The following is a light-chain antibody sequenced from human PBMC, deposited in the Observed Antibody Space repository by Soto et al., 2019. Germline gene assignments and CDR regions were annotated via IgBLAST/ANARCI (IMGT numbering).Light chain of an antibody. CDR1: QSVSSSY. J-gene: IGKJ1*01. CDR2: GAS. Sequence: EIVLTQSPVTLSLSPGERATLSCRASQSVSSSYLAWYQQKPGQAPKLLIYGASSRATDIPDRFSGSGTGTDFTLTISRLEPEDFAVYYCQQYDSSTRWTFAQGTTVEIK. V-gene: IGKV3-20*01. CDR3: QQYDSSTRWT.